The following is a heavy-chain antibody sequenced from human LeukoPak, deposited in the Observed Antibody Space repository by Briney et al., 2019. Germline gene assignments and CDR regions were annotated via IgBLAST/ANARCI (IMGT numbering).Heavy chain of an antibody. CDR2: ISYDGSNK. D-gene: IGHD2-15*01. J-gene: IGHJ4*02. V-gene: IGHV3-30*04. CDR1: GFTFSSYA. CDR3: VREQGIVVVVARGLDY. Sequence: GGSLRLSCAASGFTFSSYAMHWVRQAPGKGLEWVAVISYDGSNKYYADSVKGRFTISRDNSKNTLYLQMNSLRAEDTAVYYCVREQGIVVVVARGLDYWGQGTLVTVSS.